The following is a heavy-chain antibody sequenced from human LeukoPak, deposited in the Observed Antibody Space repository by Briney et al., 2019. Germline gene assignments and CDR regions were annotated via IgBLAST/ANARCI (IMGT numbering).Heavy chain of an antibody. V-gene: IGHV4-59*01. D-gene: IGHD4-23*01. CDR1: GGSISSYY. J-gene: IGHJ4*02. CDR3: ARGRDYGGNSLDY. CDR2: IYYSGST. Sequence: PSETLSLTCTVSGGSISSYYWSWIRQPPGKGLEWIGYIYYSGSTNYNPSLKSRVTISVDTSKNQFSLKLSSVTAADTAVYYCARGRDYGGNSLDYWGQGTLVTVSS.